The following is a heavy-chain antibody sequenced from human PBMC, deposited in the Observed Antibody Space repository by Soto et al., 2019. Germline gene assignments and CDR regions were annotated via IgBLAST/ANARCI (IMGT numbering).Heavy chain of an antibody. D-gene: IGHD3-9*01. V-gene: IGHV1-2*02. J-gene: IGHJ4*02. CDR3: AREGTDDILNGQDFRPLQRLYYFDH. CDR2: IHPNSGAT. Sequence: QVQLVQSGAEVRKPGASVRVSCKASGYTFTGYYIHWVRQAPGQGLEWMGWIHPNSGATNYAQRFQDRVNITWDTSTSTAYMELTSLKSDDTAVYYCAREGTDDILNGQDFRPLQRLYYFDHWGQGTRVTVSS. CDR1: GYTFTGYY.